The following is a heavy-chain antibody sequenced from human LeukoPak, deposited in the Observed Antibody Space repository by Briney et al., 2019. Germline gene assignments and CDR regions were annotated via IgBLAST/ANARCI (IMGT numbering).Heavy chain of an antibody. V-gene: IGHV3-23*01. CDR3: AKGKERYYYYMDV. CDR2: ISGGGGST. J-gene: IGHJ6*03. Sequence: GGSLRLSCAASGFTFSSYAMSWVRQAPGKGLEWVSAISGGGGSTYYADSVKGRFTISRDNSKNTLYLQMNSLRAEDTAVYYCAKGKERYYYYMDVWGKGTTVTVSS. CDR1: GFTFSSYA.